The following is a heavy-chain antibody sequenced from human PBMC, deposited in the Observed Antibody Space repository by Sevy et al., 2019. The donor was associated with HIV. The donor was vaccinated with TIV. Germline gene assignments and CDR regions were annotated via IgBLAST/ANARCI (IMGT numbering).Heavy chain of an antibody. D-gene: IGHD6-13*01. J-gene: IGHJ4*02. CDR1: GGSFSGYY. CDR3: ASKEASSWYFDY. CDR2: INHSGST. V-gene: IGHV4-34*01. Sequence: SETLSLTCAVYGGSFSGYYWSWIRQPPGKGLEWIGEINHSGSTNYYPSLKSRVTISVDTSKNQFSLKLSSVTAADTAVYYCASKEASSWYFDYWGQGTLVTVSS.